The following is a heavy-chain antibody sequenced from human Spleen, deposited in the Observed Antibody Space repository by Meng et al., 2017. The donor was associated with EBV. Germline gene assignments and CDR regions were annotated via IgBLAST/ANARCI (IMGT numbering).Heavy chain of an antibody. V-gene: IGHV4-34*01. CDR1: GASLRGHY. J-gene: IGHJ4*02. Sequence: QGQLKQWGAGLLKPSEALSLTCAGYGASLRGHYWSWIRQAPGKGLEWIGEIKDTGSTNYNLSLKGRVTISVDKSNNQFSLKLTSVTAADTAVYYCARFYTYGDVPSEADSWGQGNLVTVSS. D-gene: IGHD4-17*01. CDR2: IKDTGST. CDR3: ARFYTYGDVPSEADS.